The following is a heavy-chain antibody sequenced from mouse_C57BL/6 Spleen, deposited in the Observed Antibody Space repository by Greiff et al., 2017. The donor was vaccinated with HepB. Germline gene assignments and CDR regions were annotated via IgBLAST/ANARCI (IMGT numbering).Heavy chain of an antibody. Sequence: QVQLQQPGAELVMPGASVELSCKASGYTFTSYWMHWVKQRPGQGLEWIGEIDPSDSYTNYNQKFKGKSTLTVDKSSSTAYMQLSSLTSEDSAVYYCARIGRDYGSSYWYFDVWGTGTTVTVSS. V-gene: IGHV1-69*01. J-gene: IGHJ1*03. CDR3: ARIGRDYGSSYWYFDV. CDR1: GYTFTSYW. CDR2: IDPSDSYT. D-gene: IGHD1-1*01.